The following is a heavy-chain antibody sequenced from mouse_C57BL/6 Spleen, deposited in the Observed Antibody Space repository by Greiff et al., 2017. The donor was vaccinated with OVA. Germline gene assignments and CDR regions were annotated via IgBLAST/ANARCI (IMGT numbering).Heavy chain of an antibody. V-gene: IGHV1-50*01. CDR3: ARPYYGSPWFAY. D-gene: IGHD1-1*01. CDR2: IDPSDSYT. J-gene: IGHJ3*01. Sequence: QVQLQQPGAELVKPGASVKLSCKASGYTFTSYWMQWVNQRPGQGLEWIGEIDPSDSYTNYNQKFKGKATLTVDTSSSTAYMQLSSLTSEDSAVYYCARPYYGSPWFAYWGQGTLVTVSA. CDR1: GYTFTSYW.